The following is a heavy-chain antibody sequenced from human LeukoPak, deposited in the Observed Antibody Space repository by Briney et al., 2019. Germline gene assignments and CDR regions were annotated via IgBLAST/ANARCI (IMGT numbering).Heavy chain of an antibody. CDR3: AKEASLAGYHAEYFQH. D-gene: IGHD3-9*01. CDR1: GFTFSSYG. CDR2: IRYDGSNK. J-gene: IGHJ1*01. Sequence: GGSLRLSXAASGFTFSSYGMHWVRQAPGKGLEWVAFIRYDGSNKYYADSVKGRFTISRDNSKNTLYLQMNSLRAEDTAVYYCAKEASLAGYHAEYFQHWGQGTLVTVSS. V-gene: IGHV3-30*02.